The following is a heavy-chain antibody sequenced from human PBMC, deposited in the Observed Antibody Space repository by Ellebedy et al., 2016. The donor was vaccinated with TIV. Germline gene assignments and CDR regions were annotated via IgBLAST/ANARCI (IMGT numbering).Heavy chain of an antibody. D-gene: IGHD3-22*01. CDR1: GYSFTSYW. Sequence: GESLKISCKGSGYSFTSYWIGWVRQMPGKGLEWMGIIYPGDSDTRYSPSFQGQVTISADKSISTAYLQWSSLKASDTAMYYCASSGLYYDGPDAFDIWGQGTMVTVSS. J-gene: IGHJ3*02. CDR2: IYPGDSDT. V-gene: IGHV5-51*01. CDR3: ASSGLYYDGPDAFDI.